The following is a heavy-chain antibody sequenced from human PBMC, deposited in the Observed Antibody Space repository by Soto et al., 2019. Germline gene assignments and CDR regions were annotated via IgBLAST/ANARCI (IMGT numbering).Heavy chain of an antibody. J-gene: IGHJ4*02. D-gene: IGHD6-13*01. CDR2: INHSGST. V-gene: IGHV4-34*01. Sequence: KASETLSLTCSVYGGSFSGYYWSWIRQPPGKGLEWIGEINHSGSTNYNPSLKSRVTISVDTSKNQFSLKLSSVTAADTAVYYCARRSSSSWSVYFDYWGQGTLVTVSS. CDR1: GGSFSGYY. CDR3: ARRSSSSWSVYFDY.